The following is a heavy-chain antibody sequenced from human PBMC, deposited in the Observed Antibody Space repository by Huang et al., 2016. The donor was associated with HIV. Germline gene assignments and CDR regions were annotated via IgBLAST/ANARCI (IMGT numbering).Heavy chain of an antibody. CDR3: ARGGNTVGYFDN. CDR1: GFTVSGTY. J-gene: IGHJ4*02. D-gene: IGHD1-26*01. CDR2: MYSGGTT. V-gene: IGHV3-53*01. Sequence: EVQLVESGGGLIQPGGSLRLSCAASGFTVSGTYMSWVRQAPRKGLEGVSVMYSGGTTYFADSVKGRFTFSRDNSKNTVYLQMNSLRADDTAVYYCARGGNTVGYFDNWGQGTLVTVSS.